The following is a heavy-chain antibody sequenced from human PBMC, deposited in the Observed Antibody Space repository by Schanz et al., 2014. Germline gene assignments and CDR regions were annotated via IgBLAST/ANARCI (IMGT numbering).Heavy chain of an antibody. J-gene: IGHJ6*02. CDR3: ARAKRFGDMDV. D-gene: IGHD3-10*01. CDR2: IIPILGIA. Sequence: QILLVQPGPEVKKPGASVTVSCKASGYDFHIYAYSWMRQAPGQGLEWMGRIIPILGIANYAQNFQGRVTITADKSTSTAYMELRNLRSDDTAVYYCARAKRFGDMDVWGQGTTXTVSS. V-gene: IGHV1-69*04. CDR1: GYDFHIYA.